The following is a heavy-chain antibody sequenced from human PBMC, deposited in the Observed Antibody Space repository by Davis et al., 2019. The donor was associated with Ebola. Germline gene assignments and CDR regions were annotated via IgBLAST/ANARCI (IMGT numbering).Heavy chain of an antibody. D-gene: IGHD1-26*01. Sequence: SETLSLTCSVSNVTVTSLYWSWIRQPPGKGLEWIGSIYYSGSTYYNPSLKSRVTISVDTSKNQFSLRLSSVTAADTAVYYCASDETGATTGSFDYWGQGTLVTVSS. CDR2: IYYSGST. V-gene: IGHV4-39*01. CDR1: NVTVTSLY. CDR3: ASDETGATTGSFDY. J-gene: IGHJ4*02.